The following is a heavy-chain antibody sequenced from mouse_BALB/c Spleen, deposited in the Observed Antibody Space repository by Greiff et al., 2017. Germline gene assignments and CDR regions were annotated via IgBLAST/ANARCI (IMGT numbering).Heavy chain of an antibody. D-gene: IGHD2-4*01. J-gene: IGHJ4*01. CDR1: GYTFTSYV. CDR2: INPYNDGT. V-gene: IGHV1-14*01. CDR3: ARLGVYYEYDEGGYYAMDY. Sequence: EVQLQQSGPELVKPGASVKMSCKASGYTFTSYVMHWVKQKPGQGLEWIGYINPYNDGTKYNEKFKGKATLTSDKSSSTAYMELSSLTSEDSAVYYCARLGVYYEYDEGGYYAMDYWGQGTSVTVSS.